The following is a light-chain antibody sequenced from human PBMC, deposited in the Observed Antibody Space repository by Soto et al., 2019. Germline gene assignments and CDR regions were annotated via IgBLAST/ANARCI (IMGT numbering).Light chain of an antibody. V-gene: IGKV3-11*01. CDR2: DAS. CDR1: QSVSSH. J-gene: IGKJ5*01. Sequence: ETVLTQSPDTVSLSPGERATLSCRTSQSVSSHLAWFQQRPGQPPRLLIYDASTRATGIPARLSGTGSGTDFTLAISSLDPEDFAVYYCQQRIDWPPTFGQGTRLEIK. CDR3: QQRIDWPPT.